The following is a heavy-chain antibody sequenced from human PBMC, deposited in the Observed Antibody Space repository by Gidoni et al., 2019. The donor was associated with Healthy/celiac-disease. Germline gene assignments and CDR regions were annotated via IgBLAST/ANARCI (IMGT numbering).Heavy chain of an antibody. Sequence: QVQLQQWGAGLLKPSETLSRTGAVYGGSFSGYYWSWIRQPPGKGLEWIGEINHSGSTNYNPSLNSRVTISVDTSKNQFSLKLSSVTAADTALYYCARGRWVRTIFGGVPPYYYYGMDVWGQGTTVTVSS. CDR3: ARGRWVRTIFGGVPPYYYYGMDV. CDR2: INHSGST. D-gene: IGHD3-3*01. V-gene: IGHV4-34*01. CDR1: GGSFSGYY. J-gene: IGHJ6*02.